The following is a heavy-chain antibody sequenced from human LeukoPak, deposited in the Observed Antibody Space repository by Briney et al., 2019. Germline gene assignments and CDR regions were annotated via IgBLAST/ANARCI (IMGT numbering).Heavy chain of an antibody. D-gene: IGHD3-22*01. CDR2: IYHSGST. CDR1: GGSISSGGYS. V-gene: IGHV4-30-2*01. J-gene: IGHJ4*02. CDR3: ARGIYYDSSGYYRAPFHYFDY. Sequence: TLSLTCAVSGGSISSGGYSWSWIRQPPGKGLEWIGYIYHSGSTYYNPSLKSRVTISVDRSKNQFSLKLSSVTAADTAVYYCARGIYYDSSGYYRAPFHYFDYWGQGTLVTVSS.